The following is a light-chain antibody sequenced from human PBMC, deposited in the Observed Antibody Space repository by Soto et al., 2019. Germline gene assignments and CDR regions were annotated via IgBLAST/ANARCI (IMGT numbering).Light chain of an antibody. CDR3: HQYDTSPLT. CDR2: GAS. V-gene: IGKV3-20*01. J-gene: IGKJ4*01. CDR1: QSVSSNY. Sequence: EIVLTQSPGTLSLSPGERATLSCRASQSVSSNYLAWYQQKPGQAPRLLIYGASSRATGITDRFSGSGSGTDFTLTISRLEPEDFAVYYWHQYDTSPLTFGGGTKVEIQ.